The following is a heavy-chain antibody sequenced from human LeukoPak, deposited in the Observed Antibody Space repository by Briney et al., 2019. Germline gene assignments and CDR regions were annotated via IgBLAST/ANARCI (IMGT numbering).Heavy chain of an antibody. CDR2: IYYSGST. V-gene: IGHV4-59*01. CDR3: ARESDSSGSLDY. J-gene: IGHJ4*02. CDR1: GGSISSYY. Sequence: SETLSLTCTVSGGSISSYYWSWIRQPPGKGLEWIGYIYYSGSTNYNPSLKSRVTISVDTSKNPFSLKLSSVTAADTAVNYCARESDSSGSLDYWGQGTLVTVSS. D-gene: IGHD3-22*01.